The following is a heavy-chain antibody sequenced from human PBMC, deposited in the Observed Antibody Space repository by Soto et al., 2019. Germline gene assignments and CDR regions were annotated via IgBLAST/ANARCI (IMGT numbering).Heavy chain of an antibody. CDR2: IYYSGST. CDR1: GGSISSGDYY. Sequence: SETLSLTCTVSGGSISSGDYYWSWIRQPPGKGLEWIGYIYYSGSTYYNPSLKSRVTISVDTSKNQFSLKLSSVTAADTAVYYCARVVRAWSGKNPDYWGQGTLVSVSS. CDR3: ARVVRAWSGKNPDY. J-gene: IGHJ4*02. V-gene: IGHV4-30-4*01. D-gene: IGHD3-3*01.